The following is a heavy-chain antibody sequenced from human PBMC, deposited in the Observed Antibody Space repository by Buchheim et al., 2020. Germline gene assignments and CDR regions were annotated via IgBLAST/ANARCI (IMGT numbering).Heavy chain of an antibody. J-gene: IGHJ4*02. D-gene: IGHD3-22*01. Sequence: QVHLVESGGGVVQPGRSLRLSCAASEFTFSSYGMHWVRQAPGKGLEWVAVISYDGSNKYYADSVKGRFTISRDNSKNTLYLQMNSLRAEDTAVYYCAKEYYYDSSGYYYVWGQGTL. CDR1: EFTFSSYG. CDR3: AKEYYYDSSGYYYV. CDR2: ISYDGSNK. V-gene: IGHV3-30*18.